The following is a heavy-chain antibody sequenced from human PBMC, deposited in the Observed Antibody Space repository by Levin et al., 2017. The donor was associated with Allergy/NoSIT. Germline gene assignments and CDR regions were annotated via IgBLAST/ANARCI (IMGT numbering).Heavy chain of an antibody. CDR2: IWYDGSNR. CDR3: AKAWGVDCSGGSCPDY. CDR1: GFTFSSYG. V-gene: IGHV3-33*06. D-gene: IGHD2-15*01. J-gene: IGHJ4*02. Sequence: GGSLRLSCATSGFTFSSYGLHWVRQAPGKGLEWVAVIWYDGSNRYYADSVKGRFTISRDNSKNTLYLQMNSLRVEDTAVYYCAKAWGVDCSGGSCPDYWGQGTLVTVSS.